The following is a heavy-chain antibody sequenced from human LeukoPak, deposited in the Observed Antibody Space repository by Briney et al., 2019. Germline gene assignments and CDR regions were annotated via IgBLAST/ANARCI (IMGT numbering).Heavy chain of an antibody. Sequence: GGSLRLSCSGSGFTFSSYWMHWVRQAPGKGLVWVSRINNDESHTTYADSVKGRFTISRDNAKNTLYLQMNSLRVEDTAVYYCARDQSSSWYVAWFDPWGQGTLVTVSS. CDR1: GFTFSSYW. CDR3: ARDQSSSWYVAWFDP. V-gene: IGHV3-74*01. D-gene: IGHD6-13*01. J-gene: IGHJ5*02. CDR2: INNDESHT.